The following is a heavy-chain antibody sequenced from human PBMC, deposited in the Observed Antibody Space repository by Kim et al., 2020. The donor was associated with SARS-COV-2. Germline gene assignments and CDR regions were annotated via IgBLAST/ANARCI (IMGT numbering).Heavy chain of an antibody. D-gene: IGHD6-13*01. J-gene: IGHJ6*02. CDR3: AKDLGIADYYYGMDV. Sequence: GGSLRLSCAASGFTFSSYGMHWVRQAPGKGLEWVAVISCDGSNKYYADSVKGRFTISRDNSKNTLYLQMNSLRAEDTAVYYCAKDLGIADYYYGMDVWGQGTTVTVSS. V-gene: IGHV3-30*18. CDR1: GFTFSSYG. CDR2: ISCDGSNK.